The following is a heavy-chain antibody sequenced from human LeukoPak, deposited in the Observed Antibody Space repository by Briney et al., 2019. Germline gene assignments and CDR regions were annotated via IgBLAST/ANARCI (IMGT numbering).Heavy chain of an antibody. V-gene: IGHV3-23*01. J-gene: IGHJ6*02. CDR1: GFTFSSYA. CDR2: ISGSGGST. D-gene: IGHD3-22*01. Sequence: PGGSLRLSCAASGFTFSSYAMSWVRQAPGKGLEWVSAISGSGGSTYYADSVKGRFTISRDNSKNTLYLQMNSLRAEDTAVYYCAKGDYYDSSGYYHNPYYYYGMDVWDQGTTVTVSS. CDR3: AKGDYYDSSGYYHNPYYYYGMDV.